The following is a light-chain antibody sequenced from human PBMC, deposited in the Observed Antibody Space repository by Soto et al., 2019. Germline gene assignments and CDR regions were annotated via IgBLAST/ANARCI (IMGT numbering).Light chain of an antibody. CDR2: GAS. V-gene: IGKV1-39*01. CDR3: QQSYNIPRT. J-gene: IGKJ2*01. Sequence: DIQMTQSPSSLSASVGDRVTITCRASQSISSYLNWYQQKPGKAPKLLIYGASSLQSGVPTRSSGSESGTDINLTIPSMQPEDFATYYCQQSYNIPRTVGKGT. CDR1: QSISSY.